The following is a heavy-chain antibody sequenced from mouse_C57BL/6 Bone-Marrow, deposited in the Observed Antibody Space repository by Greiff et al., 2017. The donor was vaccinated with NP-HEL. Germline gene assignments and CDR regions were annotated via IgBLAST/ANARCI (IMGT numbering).Heavy chain of an antibody. Sequence: EVQVVESGGGLVKPGGSLKLSCAASGFTFSDYGMHWVRQAPEKGLEWVAYISSVSSTLYYADTVKGRFTISRENAKNTLFLQMTSLRSEDTAMYYCARIWYFDVWGTGTTVTVAS. CDR2: ISSVSSTL. CDR1: GFTFSDYG. V-gene: IGHV5-17*01. CDR3: ARIWYFDV. J-gene: IGHJ1*03.